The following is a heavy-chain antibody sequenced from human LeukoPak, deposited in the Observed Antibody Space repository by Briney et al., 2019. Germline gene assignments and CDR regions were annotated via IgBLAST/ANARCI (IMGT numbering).Heavy chain of an antibody. V-gene: IGHV3-23*01. J-gene: IGHJ3*02. CDR3: ARGLGGNHAFDI. CDR1: GFTFSSYE. Sequence: GGSLRLSCAASGFTFSSYEMNWVRQAPGKGLEWVSGISGNGGSTYYADSVKGRFTISRDNSKNTLYLQMNSLRAEDTAVYYCARGLGGNHAFDIWGQGTMVTVSS. CDR2: ISGNGGST. D-gene: IGHD4-23*01.